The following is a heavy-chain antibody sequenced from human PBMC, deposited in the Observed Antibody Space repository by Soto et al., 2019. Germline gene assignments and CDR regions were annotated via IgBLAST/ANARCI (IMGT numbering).Heavy chain of an antibody. Sequence: QVQLVQSGAEVKKPGASVTVSCKASGYTFTSYGISWVRQAPGQGLEWMGWISAYNGNTNYAQKLQGRVTMTTDTSTSTAYMELRSLRSDDTAVYYCARVAVLAPATNYYYTLDVWGQGTTVTVSS. V-gene: IGHV1-18*01. CDR1: GYTFTSYG. D-gene: IGHD3-3*02. CDR2: ISAYNGNT. J-gene: IGHJ6*02. CDR3: ARVAVLAPATNYYYTLDV.